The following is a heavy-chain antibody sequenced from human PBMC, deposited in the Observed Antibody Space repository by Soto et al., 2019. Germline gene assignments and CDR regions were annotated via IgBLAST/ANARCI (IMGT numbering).Heavy chain of an antibody. Sequence: SVKVSCKASGGTFSSYAISWVRQAPGQGLEWMGGIIPIFGTANYAQKFQGRVTITADESTSTAYMELSSLRSEDTAVYYCARGVNSGSYYFDYYGMDVWGQGTTVTVSS. CDR2: IIPIFGTA. V-gene: IGHV1-69*13. CDR3: ARGVNSGSYYFDYYGMDV. J-gene: IGHJ6*02. CDR1: GGTFSSYA. D-gene: IGHD1-26*01.